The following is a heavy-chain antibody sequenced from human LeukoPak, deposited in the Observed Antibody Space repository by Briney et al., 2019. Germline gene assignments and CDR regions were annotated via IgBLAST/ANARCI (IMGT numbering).Heavy chain of an antibody. CDR1: VGSISLGGLY. CDR2: IYYSGST. J-gene: IGHJ4*02. D-gene: IGHD1-20*01. V-gene: IGHV4-31*01. CDR3: ACSENNWIDYYDY. Sequence: PSETLSLTCTVSVGSISLGGLYGSWIRQHPGKGLEWNGYIYYSGSTNYNPSMQSQLAISVDTSKNKFSLKLNSVTAADTAMYYCACSENNWIDYYDYWGQGTQVTVSS.